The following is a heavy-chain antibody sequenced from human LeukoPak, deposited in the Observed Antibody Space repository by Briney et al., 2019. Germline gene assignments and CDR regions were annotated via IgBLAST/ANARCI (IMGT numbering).Heavy chain of an antibody. CDR1: GFTFSSYS. V-gene: IGHV3-21*01. CDR2: ISSSSSYI. J-gene: IGHJ4*02. CDR3: AVNDGYCSSTSCPAFDY. Sequence: RGSLRLSCAASGFTFSSYSMNWVRQAPGKGLEWVSSISSSSSYIYYADSVKGRFTISRDNAKNSLYLQMNSLRAEDTAVYYCAVNDGYCSSTSCPAFDYWGQGTLVTVSS. D-gene: IGHD2-2*01.